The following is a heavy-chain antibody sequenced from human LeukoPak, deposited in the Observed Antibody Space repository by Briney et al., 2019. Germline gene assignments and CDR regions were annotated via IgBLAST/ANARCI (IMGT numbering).Heavy chain of an antibody. D-gene: IGHD2-2*01. CDR3: ARGQVPAARGYNWFDP. V-gene: IGHV4-34*01. Sequence: TASETLSLTCAVYGWSFNDYYWNWIRQPPGKGLEWIGAINARGDTNYNPSLKSRVTISVDTSKKQFSLRLTSMIAADTALYYCARGQVPAARGYNWFDPWGQGTLVTVSS. J-gene: IGHJ5*02. CDR2: INARGDT. CDR1: GWSFNDYY.